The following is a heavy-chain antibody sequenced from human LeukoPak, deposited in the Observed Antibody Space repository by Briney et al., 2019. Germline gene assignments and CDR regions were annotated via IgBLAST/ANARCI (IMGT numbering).Heavy chain of an antibody. CDR3: AKVNYDFWSGYYNH. J-gene: IGHJ5*02. V-gene: IGHV3-23*01. CDR2: ISGSGGST. D-gene: IGHD3-3*01. CDR1: GGTFSSYA. Sequence: GGSLRLSCAASGGTFSSYAMSWVRQAPGKGLECVSAISGSGGSTYYADSVKGRFTISRDNSKNTLYLQMNSLRAEDTAVYYCAKVNYDFWSGYYNHWGQGTLVTVSS.